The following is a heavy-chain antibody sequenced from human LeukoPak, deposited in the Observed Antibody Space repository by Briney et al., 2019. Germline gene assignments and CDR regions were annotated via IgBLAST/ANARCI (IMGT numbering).Heavy chain of an antibody. V-gene: IGHV4-34*01. CDR1: GGSFSGYY. Sequence: SETLSLTCAVYGGSFSGYYWSWIRQPPGKGLEWIGEINHSGSTNYNPSLKSRITISVDTSKNQFSLKLSSVTAADTAVYYCARGYSGSSYNWFDPWGQGTLVTVSS. J-gene: IGHJ5*02. CDR3: ARGYSGSSYNWFDP. D-gene: IGHD1-26*01. CDR2: INHSGST.